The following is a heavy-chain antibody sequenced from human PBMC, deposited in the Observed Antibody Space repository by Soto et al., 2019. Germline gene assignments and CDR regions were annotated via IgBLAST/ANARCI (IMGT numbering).Heavy chain of an antibody. J-gene: IGHJ4*02. D-gene: IGHD6-13*01. V-gene: IGHV1-69*13. CDR3: ARGRHSSTTETTFDY. Sequence: ASVKVSCKASGGTFSSYAISWVRQAPGQGLEWMGGIIPIFGTANYAQKFQGRVTITADESTSTAYMELSSLRSEDTAVYYCARGRHSSTTETTFDYWGQGTLVTVSS. CDR2: IIPIFGTA. CDR1: GGTFSSYA.